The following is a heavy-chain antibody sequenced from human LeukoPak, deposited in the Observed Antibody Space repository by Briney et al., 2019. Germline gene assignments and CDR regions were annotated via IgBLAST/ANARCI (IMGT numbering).Heavy chain of an antibody. J-gene: IGHJ4*02. D-gene: IGHD3-3*01. CDR2: IRYDGSNK. CDR1: GFTFSSYG. V-gene: IGHV3-30*02. Sequence: PGGSLRLSCAASGFTFSSYGMHWVRQAPGKGLEWVAFIRYDGSNKYYADSVKGRFTISRDNSKNTLYLQMNSLRAEDTAVYYCAKCLGTYYDFWSGYYTSFDYWGQGTLVTVSS. CDR3: AKCLGTYYDFWSGYYTSFDY.